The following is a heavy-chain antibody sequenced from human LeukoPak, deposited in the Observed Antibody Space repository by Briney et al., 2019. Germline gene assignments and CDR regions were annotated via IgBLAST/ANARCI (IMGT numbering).Heavy chain of an antibody. CDR3: AIHLTETTFGY. CDR1: GFTFSNAW. J-gene: IGHJ4*02. CDR2: IKSKTNGETT. V-gene: IGHV3-15*01. D-gene: IGHD1/OR15-1a*01. Sequence: GGSLRLSCAGAGFTFSNAWMTWVRQAPGKGLEWVGRIKSKTNGETTDYAAPVKGRFTISIDDSKNTVYLQMNSLKTEDTGAYYCAIHLTETTFGYWGQGTLVTVSS.